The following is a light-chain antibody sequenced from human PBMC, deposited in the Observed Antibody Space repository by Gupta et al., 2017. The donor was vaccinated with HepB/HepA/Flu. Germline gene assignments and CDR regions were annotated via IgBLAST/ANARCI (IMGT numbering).Light chain of an antibody. CDR3: TQARHSPRT. CDR2: FGS. Sequence: DIVMTQSPRSLPVTTGEPASISCRSSQSLVHSNGYNYLDWDLQKPGQSPQLLIYFGSNRASGVPDRFSGRGSGAAFTPKISRAEADEVGVYYCTQARHSPRTFGQGTKLGIK. CDR1: QSLVHSNGYNY. J-gene: IGKJ2*02. V-gene: IGKV2-28*01.